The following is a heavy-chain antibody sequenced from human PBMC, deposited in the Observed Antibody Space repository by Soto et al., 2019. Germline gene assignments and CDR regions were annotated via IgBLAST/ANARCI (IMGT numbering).Heavy chain of an antibody. CDR2: INPNSGGT. J-gene: IGHJ4*02. CDR1: GYTFTDYF. D-gene: IGHD2-2*01. CDR3: ARDTKIPANAIHDGR. Sequence: VEMVQSGAEVKKPGASVRVSCKASGYTFTDYFIHWVRQAPGQGLEWMGWINPNSGGTNYAQKFQGRVTITRDNSITTVYLDLSRLRSDDTATYCGARDTKIPANAIHDGRWGQGTLVTVSS. V-gene: IGHV1-2*02.